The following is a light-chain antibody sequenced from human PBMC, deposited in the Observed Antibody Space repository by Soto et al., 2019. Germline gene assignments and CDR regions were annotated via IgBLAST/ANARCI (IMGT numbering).Light chain of an antibody. J-gene: IGLJ2*01. CDR3: CSYAGNSALI. CDR1: RSDVGSYNF. V-gene: IGLV2-23*01. CDR2: ETD. Sequence: QSVLTQPASVSGSPGQSISISCTGSRSDVGSYNFVSWYQLLPGKAPKLIIYETDRRPSGVSSRFSGAKSGYTASLTISGLQPEDEADYVCCSYAGNSALIFGGGTKVTVL.